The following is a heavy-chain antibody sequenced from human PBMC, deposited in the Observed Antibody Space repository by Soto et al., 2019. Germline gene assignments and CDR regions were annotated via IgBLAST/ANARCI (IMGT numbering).Heavy chain of an antibody. CDR1: GGSISSYY. V-gene: IGHV4-59*08. Sequence: SETLSLTCTVSGGSISSYYWNWIRQPPGKGLEWIGSIYYSGSTSYNPSLKSRVTISVDTSKNQFSLRLSSVSAADSATYYCARSRCSGSSCYYFDYWGQGTPVTVSS. D-gene: IGHD2-15*01. CDR2: IYYSGST. J-gene: IGHJ4*02. CDR3: ARSRCSGSSCYYFDY.